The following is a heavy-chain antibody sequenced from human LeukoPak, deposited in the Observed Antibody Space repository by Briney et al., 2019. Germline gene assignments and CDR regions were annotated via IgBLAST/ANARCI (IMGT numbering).Heavy chain of an antibody. Sequence: SETLSLTCTVSGGSISSSSYYWGWLRQPPGKGLEWIGSIYYSGSTYYNPSLKSRVTISVDTSKNQFSLKLSSVTAADTAVYYCARPGYDYVWGSYRLSYYFDYWGQGTLVTVSS. V-gene: IGHV4-39*01. CDR2: IYYSGST. CDR3: ARPGYDYVWGSYRLSYYFDY. J-gene: IGHJ4*02. D-gene: IGHD3-16*02. CDR1: GGSISSSSYY.